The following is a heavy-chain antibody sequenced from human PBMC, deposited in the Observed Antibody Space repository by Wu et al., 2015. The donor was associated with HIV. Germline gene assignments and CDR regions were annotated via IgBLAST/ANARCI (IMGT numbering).Heavy chain of an antibody. CDR3: AREPLAAAGDYWYFDL. CDR1: GYTFSAYD. V-gene: IGHV1-8*01. Sequence: QVQLVQSETEMKKPGASLKVSCKASGYTFSAYDINWVRQAPGQGLEWVGWMNPNSGNTGYPQKFQGRVTMTRDTSISTAYMELSSLKSEDTAVYYCAREPLAAAGDYWYFDLWGRGTLVTVSS. CDR2: MNPNSGNT. D-gene: IGHD6-13*01. J-gene: IGHJ2*01.